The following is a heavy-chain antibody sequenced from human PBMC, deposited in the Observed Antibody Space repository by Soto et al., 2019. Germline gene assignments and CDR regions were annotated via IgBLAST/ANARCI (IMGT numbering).Heavy chain of an antibody. V-gene: IGHV4-31*03. J-gene: IGHJ5*02. CDR3: ARDYRPITMVRGVIPHSWFDP. D-gene: IGHD3-10*01. Sequence: SETLSLTSTVSGGSIGSGGYYWSWIRQHPGKGLEWIGYIYYSGSTYYNPSLKSRVTISVDTSKNQFSLKLSSVTAADTAVYYCARDYRPITMVRGVIPHSWFDPWGQGTLVTVSS. CDR1: GGSIGSGGYY. CDR2: IYYSGST.